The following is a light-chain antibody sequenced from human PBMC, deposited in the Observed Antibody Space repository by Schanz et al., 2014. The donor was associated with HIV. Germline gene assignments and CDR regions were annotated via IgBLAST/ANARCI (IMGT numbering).Light chain of an antibody. V-gene: IGLV1-40*01. Sequence: QSVLTQPPSVSGAPGQRVTISCTGTRSNIGTGFDVHWYQLLPGTAPKVLIFANTHRPSGVPDRFSGSKSGTSASLAITGLQAEDEADYYCQSFDSSLSVVFGGGTKLTVL. CDR2: ANT. CDR1: RSNIGTGFD. CDR3: QSFDSSLSVV. J-gene: IGLJ2*01.